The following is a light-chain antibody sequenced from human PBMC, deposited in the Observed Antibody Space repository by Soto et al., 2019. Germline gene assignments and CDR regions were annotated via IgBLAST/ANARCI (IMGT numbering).Light chain of an antibody. CDR1: SSNVGDYNY. CDR3: CSYAGNYIYV. Sequence: QSALTQPRSVSGSPGQSVTISCTGTSSNVGDYNYVSWYQQHPGKAPKVMIYDVTKRPAGVPDRFSGSKSGNSASLTISGLQAEDEVDYYWCSYAGNYIYVFGTGTKLTVL. CDR2: DVT. J-gene: IGLJ1*01. V-gene: IGLV2-11*01.